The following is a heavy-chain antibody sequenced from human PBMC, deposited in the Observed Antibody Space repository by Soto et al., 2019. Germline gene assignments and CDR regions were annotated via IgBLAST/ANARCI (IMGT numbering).Heavy chain of an antibody. V-gene: IGHV3-23*01. CDR2: ITATGDRA. D-gene: IGHD3-22*01. CDR1: GFRFSSYS. Sequence: GGSLRLSCADSGFRFSSYSMSWVRQTPGKGLEWVAAITATGDRAYYADSVTGRFTISRDNSKKTHYLQMTSLRAEDTAMYYCATMNGYFEYWGQGTPVTVSS. CDR3: ATMNGYFEY. J-gene: IGHJ4*02.